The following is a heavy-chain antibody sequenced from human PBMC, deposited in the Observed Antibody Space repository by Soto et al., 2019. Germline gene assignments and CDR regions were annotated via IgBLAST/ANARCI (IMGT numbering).Heavy chain of an antibody. V-gene: IGHV4-59*01. D-gene: IGHD5-12*01. J-gene: IGHJ3*02. CDR3: ARFPAATIVPFDI. CDR1: GGSISSYY. CDR2: IYYSGST. Sequence: SETLSLTCTVSGGSISSYYWSWIRQPPGKGLEWIGYIYYSGSTNYNPSLKSRVTISVDTSKNQFSLKLSSVTAADTAVYYCARFPAATIVPFDIWGQGTMVTVSS.